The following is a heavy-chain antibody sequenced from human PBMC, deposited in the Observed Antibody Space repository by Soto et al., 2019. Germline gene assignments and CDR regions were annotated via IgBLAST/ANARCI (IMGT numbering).Heavy chain of an antibody. V-gene: IGHV4-59*01. D-gene: IGHD2-8*01. Sequence: SETLSLTCTVSGGSISSYYWSWIRQPPGKGLEWIGYIYYSGSTNYNPSLKSRVTISVDTSKNQFSLKLSSVTAADTAAYYCARDSGRMVYALYYYYYGMDVWGQGTTVTVSS. CDR2: IYYSGST. CDR1: GGSISSYY. J-gene: IGHJ6*02. CDR3: ARDSGRMVYALYYYYYGMDV.